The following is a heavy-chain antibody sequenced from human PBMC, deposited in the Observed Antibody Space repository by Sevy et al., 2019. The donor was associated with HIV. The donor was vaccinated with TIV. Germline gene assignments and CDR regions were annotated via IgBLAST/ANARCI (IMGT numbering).Heavy chain of an antibody. CDR1: GFTFSSYA. Sequence: GGSLRLSCAASGFTFSSYAMSWVRQAPGKGLEWVSAISGSGGSTYYADSVKGRFTISRYNSKNTLYLQMNSLRAEDTAVYYCAKDQRVTMVRGVIIDYWGQGTLVTVSS. D-gene: IGHD3-10*01. CDR3: AKDQRVTMVRGVIIDY. J-gene: IGHJ4*02. CDR2: ISGSGGST. V-gene: IGHV3-23*01.